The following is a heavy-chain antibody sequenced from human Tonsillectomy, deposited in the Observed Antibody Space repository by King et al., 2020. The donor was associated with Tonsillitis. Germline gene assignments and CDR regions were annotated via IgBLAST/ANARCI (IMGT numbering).Heavy chain of an antibody. D-gene: IGHD6-13*01. V-gene: IGHV3-23*04. CDR1: AFTFSSYA. Sequence: VQLVESGGGLVQPGGSLRLSCAASAFTFSSYAMSWVRQAPGKGLEWVSAISGSGVRTNYADSVKGRFTISRDNSKNTLYLQMNSLRAADTAVYYCAKDLWSKQQLPYYFAYWGQGTLVTVSS. CDR3: AKDLWSKQQLPYYFAY. CDR2: ISGSGVRT. J-gene: IGHJ4*02.